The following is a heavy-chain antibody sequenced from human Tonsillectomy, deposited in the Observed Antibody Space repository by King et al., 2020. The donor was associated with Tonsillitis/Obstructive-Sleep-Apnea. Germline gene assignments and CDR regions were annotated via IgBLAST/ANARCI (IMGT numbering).Heavy chain of an antibody. CDR1: GYSFTSYW. J-gene: IGHJ4*02. D-gene: IGHD1-26*01. CDR2: IYPGDSDT. Sequence: VQLVESGAEVKKPGESLKISCTGSGYSFTSYWIAWVRQMPGKGLEWMGIIYPGDSDTRYSPSFQGQVTIAADKSISTAYLQLSSLKASDTAMYYCARHVSIVGAIPDWGQGTLVTVSS. CDR3: ARHVSIVGAIPD. V-gene: IGHV5-51*01.